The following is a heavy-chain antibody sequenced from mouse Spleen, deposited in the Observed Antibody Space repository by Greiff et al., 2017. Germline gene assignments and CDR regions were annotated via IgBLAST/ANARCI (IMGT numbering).Heavy chain of an antibody. CDR1: GYTFTSYW. V-gene: IGHV1-64*01. Sequence: VQLQQPGAELVKPGASVKLSCKASGYTFTSYWMHWVKQRLGQGLEWIGMIHPNSGSTNYNEKFKSKATLTVDKSSSTAYMQLSSLTSEDSAVYYCARTGAGAMDYWGQGTSVTVSS. D-gene: IGHD4-1*01. CDR2: IHPNSGST. CDR3: ARTGAGAMDY. J-gene: IGHJ4*01.